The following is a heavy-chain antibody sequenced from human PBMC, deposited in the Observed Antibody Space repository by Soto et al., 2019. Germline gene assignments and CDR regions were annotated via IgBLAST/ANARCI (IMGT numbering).Heavy chain of an antibody. CDR3: ARGYSSSWGYYYYGMDV. V-gene: IGHV2-26*01. J-gene: IGHJ6*02. CDR2: IFSNDEK. D-gene: IGHD6-13*01. CDR1: GFSLSNARMG. Sequence: SGPTLVNPTETLTLTCTVSGFSLSNARMGVSWIRQPPGKALEWLAHIFSNDEKSYSTSLKSRLTISKDTSKSQVVLTMTNMDPVDTATYYCARGYSSSWGYYYYGMDVWGQGTTVTVSS.